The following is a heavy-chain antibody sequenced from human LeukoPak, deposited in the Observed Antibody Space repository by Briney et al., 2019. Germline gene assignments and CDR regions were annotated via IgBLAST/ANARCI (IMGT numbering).Heavy chain of an antibody. V-gene: IGHV3-7*03. CDR3: ARVVPAAMMPGDAFDI. CDR1: GFPFSNSW. J-gene: IGHJ3*02. D-gene: IGHD2-2*01. CDR2: IKSDGSGI. Sequence: GGSLRLSCAVSGFPFSNSWMYWVRQAPGKGLEGVANIKSDGSGISYVDSVKGRFIISRDNARNSLYLQMNSLRVEDTAVYFCARVVPAAMMPGDAFDIWGQGTMVTVSS.